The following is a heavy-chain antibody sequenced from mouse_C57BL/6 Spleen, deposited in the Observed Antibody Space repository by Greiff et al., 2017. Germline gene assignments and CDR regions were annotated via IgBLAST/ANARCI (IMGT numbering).Heavy chain of an antibody. D-gene: IGHD1-1*01. J-gene: IGHJ1*03. CDR2: IDPEDGET. Sequence: EVKLMESGAELVKPGASVKLSCTASGFNIKDYYMHWVKQRTEQGLEWIGRIDPEDGETKYAPKFQGKATITADTSSNTAYLQLSSLTSEDTAVYYCASGSSYGWYFDVWGTGTTVTVSS. CDR1: GFNIKDYY. V-gene: IGHV14-2*01. CDR3: ASGSSYGWYFDV.